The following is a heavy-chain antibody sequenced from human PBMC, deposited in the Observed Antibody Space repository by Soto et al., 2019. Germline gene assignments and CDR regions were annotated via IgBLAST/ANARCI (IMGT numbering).Heavy chain of an antibody. CDR1: GYTFTGYY. D-gene: IGHD5-18*01. J-gene: IGHJ5*02. CDR2: INPNSGGT. CDR3: ARVVQLWLGRFRRWFDP. V-gene: IGHV1-2*02. Sequence: QVQLVQSGAEVKKPGASVKVSCKASGYTFTGYYMHWVRQAPGQGLEWMGWINPNSGGTNYAQKFQGRVTMTRDTSISTADMELSRLRSDDTAVYYCARVVQLWLGRFRRWFDPWGQGTLVTVSS.